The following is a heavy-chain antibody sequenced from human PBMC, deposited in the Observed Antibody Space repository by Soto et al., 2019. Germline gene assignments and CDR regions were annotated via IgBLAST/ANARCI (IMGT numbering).Heavy chain of an antibody. D-gene: IGHD6-6*01. CDR3: AREWPYSSSSTAFDI. Sequence: EVHLVESGGDLVQPGGSLRLSCAASGFTFSSYSMNWVRQAPGKGLEWVSYISSSSSTIYYADSVKGRFTISRDNAKNSLYLQMNSLRDEDTAVYYCAREWPYSSSSTAFDIWGQGTMVTVSS. J-gene: IGHJ3*02. CDR2: ISSSSSTI. V-gene: IGHV3-48*02. CDR1: GFTFSSYS.